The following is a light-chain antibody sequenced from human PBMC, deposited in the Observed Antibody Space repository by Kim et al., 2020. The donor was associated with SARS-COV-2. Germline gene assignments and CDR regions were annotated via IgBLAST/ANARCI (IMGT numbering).Light chain of an antibody. CDR2: DAS. J-gene: IGKJ1*01. V-gene: IGKV3-15*01. Sequence: SPGETATLSCRASQSVSSKVAWYQQKPGQAPRLLIYDASTRATGIPARFSGSGSGTEFTLTISSLQSEDLAVYHCQQYDDWPSWTFGQGTKVDIK. CDR1: QSVSSK. CDR3: QQYDDWPSWT.